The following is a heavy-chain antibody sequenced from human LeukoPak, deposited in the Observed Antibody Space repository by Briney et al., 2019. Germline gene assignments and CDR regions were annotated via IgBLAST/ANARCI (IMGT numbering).Heavy chain of an antibody. CDR3: ARDALPYDSSGYLYYFDY. CDR1: GYTFTSYG. Sequence: ASVKVSCKASGYTFTSYGISWVRQAPGQGLEWMGWINAYNGNTNYAQKFQGRVTMTTDTSTSTAYMELRSLRAEDTAVYYCARDALPYDSSGYLYYFDYWGQGTLVTVSS. V-gene: IGHV1-18*01. CDR2: INAYNGNT. J-gene: IGHJ4*02. D-gene: IGHD3-22*01.